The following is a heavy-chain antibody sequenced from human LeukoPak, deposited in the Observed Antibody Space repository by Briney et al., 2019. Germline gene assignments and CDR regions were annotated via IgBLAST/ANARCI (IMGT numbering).Heavy chain of an antibody. J-gene: IGHJ4*02. V-gene: IGHV3-11*01. CDR2: ISGGGSTI. Sequence: GGSLRLSCAASGFSFSDYYMTWIRQAPGKGLEWVAFISGGGSTIDYADSVKGRFTISRDNSKNTLYLQMNNLRVDDTAVYYCAKKGQADDGGKPDWGQGTLVTVSS. CDR3: AKKGQADDGGKPD. CDR1: GFSFSDYY.